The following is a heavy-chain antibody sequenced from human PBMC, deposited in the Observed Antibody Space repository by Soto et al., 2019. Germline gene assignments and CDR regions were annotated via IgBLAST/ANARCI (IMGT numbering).Heavy chain of an antibody. CDR1: GGYFNDNY. J-gene: IGHJ5*02. CDR2: ISRSGTT. D-gene: IGHD3-10*01. Sequence: QVQLQQWGAGLLKPSETLSLSCAVYGGYFNDNYYTWFRQPPGKGLEWIGEISRSGTTKYIPSLKSRVSIPFDTSKTQVSLKVTSVTAADTAVYYWATSLWFGTQVELWGQGALVTVSS. CDR3: ATSLWFGTQVEL. V-gene: IGHV4-34*01.